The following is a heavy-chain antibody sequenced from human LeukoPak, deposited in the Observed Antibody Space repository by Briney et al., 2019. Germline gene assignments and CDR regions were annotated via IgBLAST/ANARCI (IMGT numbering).Heavy chain of an antibody. V-gene: IGHV3-53*01. J-gene: IGHJ3*02. CDR3: ARGVAAAGTSDAFDI. D-gene: IGHD6-13*01. CDR2: IYSGGST. CDR1: GFTVSSNY. Sequence: GGSLRLSCAASGFTVSSNYMSWVRQAPGKGLEWVSVIYSGGSTYYADSVKGRFTISRDNSKNTLYLQMNSLRAEDTAVYYCARGVAAAGTSDAFDIWGQGTMVAVSS.